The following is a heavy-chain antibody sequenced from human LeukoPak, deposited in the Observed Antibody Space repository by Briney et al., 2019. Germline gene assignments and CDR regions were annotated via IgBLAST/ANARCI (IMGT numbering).Heavy chain of an antibody. D-gene: IGHD3/OR15-3a*01. CDR1: GYTFTNYF. CDR3: ARDFSWTGDYYYYGMDV. CDR2: IIPILGIA. Sequence: ASVKVSCKASGYTFTNYFMHWVRQAPGQGLEWMGRIIPILGIANYAQKFQGRVTITADKSTSTAYMELSSLRSEDTAVYYCARDFSWTGDYYYYGMDVWGQGTTVTVSS. J-gene: IGHJ6*02. V-gene: IGHV1-69*04.